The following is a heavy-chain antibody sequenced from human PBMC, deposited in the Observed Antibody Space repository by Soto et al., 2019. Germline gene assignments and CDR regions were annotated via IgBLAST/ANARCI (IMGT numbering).Heavy chain of an antibody. CDR1: GGTFSSYA. Sequence: SVKVSCKASGGTFSSYAISWVRQAPGQGHEWMGGIIPIFGTANYAQKFQGRVTITADESTSTAYMELSSLRSEDTAVYYCASSDIVVVPAAIRGNYGMDVWGQGTTVTVSS. V-gene: IGHV1-69*13. J-gene: IGHJ6*02. CDR2: IIPIFGTA. CDR3: ASSDIVVVPAAIRGNYGMDV. D-gene: IGHD2-2*02.